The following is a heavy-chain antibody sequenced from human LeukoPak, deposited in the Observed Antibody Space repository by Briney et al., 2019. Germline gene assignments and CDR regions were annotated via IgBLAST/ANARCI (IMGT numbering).Heavy chain of an antibody. CDR1: GGSISSYY. Sequence: SETLSLTCTVSGGSISSYYWSWIRQPAGKGLEWIGRIYTNENTDYNPSLKSRVTILADTSKNKFSLKLNSVTAADTAVYFCARGHSYSNSLQWWGQGTLVTVSS. V-gene: IGHV4-4*07. D-gene: IGHD6-13*01. CDR2: IYTNENT. J-gene: IGHJ4*02. CDR3: ARGHSYSNSLQW.